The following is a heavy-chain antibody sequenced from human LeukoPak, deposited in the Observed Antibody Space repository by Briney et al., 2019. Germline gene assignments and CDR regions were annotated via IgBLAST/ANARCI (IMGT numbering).Heavy chain of an antibody. J-gene: IGHJ5*02. CDR3: ASRPSSSSSNWFDP. CDR2: IIPILGIA. Sequence: SVKVSCKASGGTFSSYAISWVRQAPGQGLEWMGRIIPILGIANYAQKFQGRVTITADKSTSTAYMELSSLRSEDTAVYYCASRPSSSSSNWFDPWGQGTLVTVSP. CDR1: GGTFSSYA. V-gene: IGHV1-69*04. D-gene: IGHD6-6*01.